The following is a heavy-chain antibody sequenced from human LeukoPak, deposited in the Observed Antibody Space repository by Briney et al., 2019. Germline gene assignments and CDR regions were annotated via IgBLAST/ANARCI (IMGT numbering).Heavy chain of an antibody. CDR3: AKYGGGNAYYFDY. V-gene: IGHV3-53*01. D-gene: IGHD4-23*01. Sequence: PGGPLSLSCAVSGFTVSSNYMSWVRQAPGKGLEWVSGMYIFWRASYTASVQGRWTISGDNSKNTLYLQMNSLRVEDTAVYYCAKYGGGNAYYFDYWGQGTLVTVSS. J-gene: IGHJ4*02. CDR2: MYIFWRA. CDR1: GFTVSSNY.